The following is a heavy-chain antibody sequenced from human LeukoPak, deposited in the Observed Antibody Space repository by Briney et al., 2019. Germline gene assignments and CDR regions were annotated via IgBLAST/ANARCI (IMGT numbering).Heavy chain of an antibody. Sequence: SQTLSLTCTVSGGSISSGSYYWSWIRQPAGKGLEWIGRIYTSGSTNYNPSLKSRVTISVDTSKNQFSLKLSSVTAADTAVYYCARLDYDFWSGYFDYWGQGTLVTVSS. CDR3: ARLDYDFWSGYFDY. CDR2: IYTSGST. V-gene: IGHV4-61*02. J-gene: IGHJ4*02. CDR1: GGSISSGSYY. D-gene: IGHD3-3*01.